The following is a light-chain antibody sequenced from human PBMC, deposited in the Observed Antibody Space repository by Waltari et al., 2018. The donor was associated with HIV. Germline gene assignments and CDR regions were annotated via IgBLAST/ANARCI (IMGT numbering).Light chain of an antibody. V-gene: IGKV3-20*01. Sequence: EVVLTQSPDILSLSPGDRVSLSCRANESIGNSHLAWYQQKPGQSPRLLIYGAATRARGVQERFSGSGSGTAFTLAISRLEPDDFAVYYCQQYASSPVTFGQGARV. CDR2: GAA. CDR1: ESIGNSH. CDR3: QQYASSPVT. J-gene: IGKJ1*01.